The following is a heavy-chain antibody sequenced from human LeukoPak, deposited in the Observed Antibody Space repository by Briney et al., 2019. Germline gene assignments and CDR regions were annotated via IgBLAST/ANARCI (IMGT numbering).Heavy chain of an antibody. Sequence: GASVKVSCKASGYTFTSYGISWVRQAPGQGLEWMGWISAYNGNTNYAQKLQGRVTMTTDTSTSTAYMELRSLRSDDTAVYYCARDRRIAAAGSYYYYMDVWGKGTTVTISS. CDR2: ISAYNGNT. J-gene: IGHJ6*03. CDR3: ARDRRIAAAGSYYYYMDV. CDR1: GYTFTSYG. V-gene: IGHV1-18*01. D-gene: IGHD6-13*01.